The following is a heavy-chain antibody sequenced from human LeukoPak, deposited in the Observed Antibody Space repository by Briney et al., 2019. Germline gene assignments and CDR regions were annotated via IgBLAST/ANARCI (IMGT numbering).Heavy chain of an antibody. CDR3: ARFVFRAGSYRPNPQFDI. CDR1: GGSFSGYY. V-gene: IGHV4-34*01. Sequence: SETLSLTCAVYGGSFSGYYWSWIRQPPGKGLEWIGEINHSGSTNYNPSLKSRVTISVDTSKNQFSLKLSSVTAADTAVYYCARFVFRAGSYRPNPQFDIWGQGTMVTVSS. J-gene: IGHJ3*02. D-gene: IGHD3-16*02. CDR2: INHSGST.